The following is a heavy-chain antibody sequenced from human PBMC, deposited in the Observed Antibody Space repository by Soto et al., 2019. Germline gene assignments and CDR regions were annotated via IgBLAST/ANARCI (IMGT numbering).Heavy chain of an antibody. CDR1: GGSISSGGYS. CDR2: IYQSGST. CDR3: AGLYSSGWYFDY. D-gene: IGHD6-19*01. V-gene: IGHV4-30-2*01. J-gene: IGHJ4*02. Sequence: QLQLQESGSGLVKPSQTLSLTCAVSGGSISSGGYSWSWIRQPPGKGLEWIGYIYQSGSTFYNPSLTSRVTISLDRSKNQFSLKVSSVTAADTAVYYCAGLYSSGWYFDYWGQGTLVIVSS.